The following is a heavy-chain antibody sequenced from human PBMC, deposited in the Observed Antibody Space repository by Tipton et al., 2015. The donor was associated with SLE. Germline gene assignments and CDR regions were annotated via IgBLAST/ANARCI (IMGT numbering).Heavy chain of an antibody. Sequence: TLSLTCTVSGGSISSHYWSWIRQPPGKGLEWIGYIYTSGSTNYNPSLKSRVTISVDTSKNQFSLKLSSVTAADTAVYYCARDLEWLFGWFDPWGQGTLVTVSS. V-gene: IGHV4-4*08. CDR2: IYTSGST. J-gene: IGHJ5*02. CDR3: ARDLEWLFGWFDP. CDR1: GGSISSHY. D-gene: IGHD3-3*01.